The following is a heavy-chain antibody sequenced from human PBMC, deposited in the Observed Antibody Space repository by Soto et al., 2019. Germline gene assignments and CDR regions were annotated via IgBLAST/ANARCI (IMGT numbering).Heavy chain of an antibody. J-gene: IGHJ3*02. CDR2: IYHSGST. V-gene: IGHV4-4*02. CDR3: ARIIVGALFRGFDI. Sequence: SETLSLTCAVSGGSISSSNWCSWVRQPPGKGLEWIGEIYHSGSTNYSPSLKSRVTISVDKSKNQFSLKLSSVTAADTAVYYCARIIVGALFRGFDIWGQGTMVTVSS. CDR1: GGSISSSNW. D-gene: IGHD1-26*01.